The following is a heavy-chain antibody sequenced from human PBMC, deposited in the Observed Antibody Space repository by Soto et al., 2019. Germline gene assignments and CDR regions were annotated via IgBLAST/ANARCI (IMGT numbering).Heavy chain of an antibody. CDR3: ARYNRVVVTDAIRESEYFQH. J-gene: IGHJ1*01. CDR1: GYTFTSYY. Sequence: ASVKVSCKASGYTFTSYYMHWVRQAPGQGLEWMGIINPSGGSTSYAQKFQGRVNMTRDTSTSKVYMELSSLRSEDTAVYYCARYNRVVVTDAIRESEYFQHWGQGTLVTVSS. CDR2: INPSGGST. V-gene: IGHV1-46*01. D-gene: IGHD2-2*02.